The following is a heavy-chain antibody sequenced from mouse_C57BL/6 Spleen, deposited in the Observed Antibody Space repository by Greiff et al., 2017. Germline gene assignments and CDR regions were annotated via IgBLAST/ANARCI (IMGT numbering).Heavy chain of an antibody. CDR3: ARSVYYDYDMGDYAMDY. J-gene: IGHJ4*01. CDR2: IYPGDGDT. Sequence: QVQLQQSGPELVKPGASVKISCKASGYAFSSSWMNWVKQRPGKGLEWIGRIYPGDGDTNYNGKFKGKATLTADKSSSTAYMQLSSLTSEDSAVYFCARSVYYDYDMGDYAMDYWGQGTSVTVSS. CDR1: GYAFSSSW. D-gene: IGHD2-4*01. V-gene: IGHV1-82*01.